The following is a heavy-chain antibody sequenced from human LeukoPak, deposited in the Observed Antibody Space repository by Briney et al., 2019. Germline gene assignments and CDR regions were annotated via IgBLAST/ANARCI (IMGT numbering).Heavy chain of an antibody. CDR3: ARVYNWNSSGLGAPRD. D-gene: IGHD1-7*01. J-gene: IGHJ4*02. Sequence: SEALSLTCTVFGYSISSGYYWGWIRQPPGKGLEWIGSIYHSGNTYYNPSLKSRVTISVDTSKNQFSLKMSSVTAADTAVYYCARVYNWNSSGLGAPRDWGRGTLLTVSS. CDR2: IYHSGNT. V-gene: IGHV4-38-2*02. CDR1: GYSISSGYY.